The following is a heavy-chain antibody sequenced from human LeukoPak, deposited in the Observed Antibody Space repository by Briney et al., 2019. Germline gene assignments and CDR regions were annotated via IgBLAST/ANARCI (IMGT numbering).Heavy chain of an antibody. Sequence: SETLSLTCTVPGGSISSYYWSWIRQPPGKGLEWIGYIYYSGSTNYNPSLKSRVTISVDTSKNQFSLKLSSVTAADTAVYYCARRRGYRGYDIIDYWGQGTLVTVSS. CDR3: ARRRGYRGYDIIDY. CDR2: IYYSGST. V-gene: IGHV4-59*08. J-gene: IGHJ4*02. CDR1: GGSISSYY. D-gene: IGHD5-12*01.